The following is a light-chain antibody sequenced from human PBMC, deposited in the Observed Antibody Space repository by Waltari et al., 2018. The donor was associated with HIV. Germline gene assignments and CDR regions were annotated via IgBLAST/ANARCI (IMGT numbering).Light chain of an antibody. CDR2: DVN. J-gene: IGLJ1*01. CDR1: SSYVDTF. Sequence: QSALTQPHPVSGYPGQSLTIPCTGTSSYVDTFVSWYQQHPGKAPKVIFYDVNKRPPGVPDRFSGSKSGNTAFLTISGLQAEDEADYHCCSHAGNFIFAFGSGTKVTVL. CDR3: CSHAGNFIFA. V-gene: IGLV2-11*01.